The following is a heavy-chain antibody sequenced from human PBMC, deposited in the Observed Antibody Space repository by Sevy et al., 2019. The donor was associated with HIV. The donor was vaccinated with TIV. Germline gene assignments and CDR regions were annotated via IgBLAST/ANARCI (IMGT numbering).Heavy chain of an antibody. CDR1: GFTFSSYS. CDR3: ARGGIAVATNWFDP. Sequence: GGSLRLSCAASGFTFSSYSMNWVRQAPGKGLEWVSSISSSSSYIYYADSVKGRFTISRDNAKNSLYLQMNSLRAEDTAVYYCARGGIAVATNWFDPWGQGTLVTVSS. J-gene: IGHJ5*02. D-gene: IGHD6-19*01. CDR2: ISSSSSYI. V-gene: IGHV3-21*01.